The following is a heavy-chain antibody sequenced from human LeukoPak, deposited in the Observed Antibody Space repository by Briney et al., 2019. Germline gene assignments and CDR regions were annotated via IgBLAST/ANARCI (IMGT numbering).Heavy chain of an antibody. CDR2: IYHSGST. CDR1: GYSISSGYY. Sequence: SETLSLTCTVSGYSISSGYYWGWIRQPPGKGLEWIGSIYHSGSTYYNPSLKSRVTISVDTSKNQFSLKLSSVTAADTAVYYCASPVRYDSSGYVDAFDIWGQGTMVTVSS. V-gene: IGHV4-38-2*02. CDR3: ASPVRYDSSGYVDAFDI. D-gene: IGHD3-22*01. J-gene: IGHJ3*02.